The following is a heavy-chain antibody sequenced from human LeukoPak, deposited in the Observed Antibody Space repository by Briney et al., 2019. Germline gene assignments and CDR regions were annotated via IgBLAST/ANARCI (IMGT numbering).Heavy chain of an antibody. V-gene: IGHV4-39*01. J-gene: IGHJ4*02. Sequence: SETLSLTCTVSGGSISSNSNYWAWIRQPPGRGLEWIGSISYGGSTYYNPSLKSRVTISVDTSKNQFSLKLSSVTAADTAVYYCARLAIYSSGEDYWGQGTLVTVSS. CDR3: ARLAIYSSGEDY. D-gene: IGHD6-19*01. CDR1: GGSISSNSNY. CDR2: ISYGGST.